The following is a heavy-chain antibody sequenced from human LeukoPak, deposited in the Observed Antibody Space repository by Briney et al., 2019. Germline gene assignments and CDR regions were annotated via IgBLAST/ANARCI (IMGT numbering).Heavy chain of an antibody. Sequence: GGSLRLSCAASGFTFSSYAMHWVRQAPGKGLEWVAVVSYDGSNKYYADSVKGRFTISRDNSKNTLYLQMNSLRAEDTAVYYCARGTTGALFDYWGQGTLVTVSS. V-gene: IGHV3-30*04. CDR3: ARGTTGALFDY. D-gene: IGHD4-17*01. CDR1: GFTFSSYA. J-gene: IGHJ4*02. CDR2: VSYDGSNK.